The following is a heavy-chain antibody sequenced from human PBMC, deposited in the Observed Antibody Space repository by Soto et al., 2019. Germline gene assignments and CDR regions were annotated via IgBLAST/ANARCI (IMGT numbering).Heavy chain of an antibody. J-gene: IGHJ4*02. V-gene: IGHV4-39*01. D-gene: IGHD2-21*02. CDR3: ARVNVTLDL. CDR2: IHYGGNF. CDR1: GGSINTYNLF. Sequence: PSETLSLTCTVSGGSINTYNLFWAWVRQPPGKGLECISSIHYGGNFYYIPSLSSRATISRDTSKNRFSLELRSVTAADTAVYYCARVNVTLDLWGLGTLVTVS.